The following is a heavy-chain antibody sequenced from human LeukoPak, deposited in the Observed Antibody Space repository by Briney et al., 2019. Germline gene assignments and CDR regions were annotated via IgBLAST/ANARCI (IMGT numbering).Heavy chain of an antibody. D-gene: IGHD2-2*01. CDR1: GGSISSYY. Sequence: SETLSLTCTVSGGSISSYYWSWILQPPGKGLEWIGYIYYSGSTNYNPSLKSRVTISVDTSKSQFSLKLSSVTAADTAVYYCARESIVVVPAAVRGPSAGYMDVWGKGTTVTVSS. CDR2: IYYSGST. CDR3: ARESIVVVPAAVRGPSAGYMDV. V-gene: IGHV4-59*01. J-gene: IGHJ6*03.